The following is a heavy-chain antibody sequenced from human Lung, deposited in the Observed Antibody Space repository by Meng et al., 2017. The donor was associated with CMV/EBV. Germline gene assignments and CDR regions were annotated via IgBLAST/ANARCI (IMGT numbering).Heavy chain of an antibody. CDR2: IIPILGIP. CDR3: ARGARLGYCSGANCYFNDF. D-gene: IGHD2-15*01. Sequence: SVKVSCXASGGSLSNYRLNWVRQVPGQGFQWMGGIIPILGIPDYPENFQGRVTITADTSTDTAYMHLSSLRLEDTAVYYCARGARLGYCSGANCYFNDFWGQGTGVTVSS. V-gene: IGHV1-69*10. J-gene: IGHJ4*02. CDR1: GGSLSNYR.